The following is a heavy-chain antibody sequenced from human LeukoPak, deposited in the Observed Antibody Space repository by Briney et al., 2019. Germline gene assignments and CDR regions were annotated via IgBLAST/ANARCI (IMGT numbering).Heavy chain of an antibody. CDR2: IRYDGSNK. J-gene: IGHJ4*02. V-gene: IGHV3-30*02. Sequence: TGGSLRLSCAASGFTFSRYWMSWVRQAPGKGLEWVAFIRYDGSNKYYADSVKGRFTISRDNSKNTLYLQMNSLRAEDTAVYYCAKDREQRATAIDYWGQGTLVTVSS. CDR1: GFTFSRYW. CDR3: AKDREQRATAIDY. D-gene: IGHD6-25*01.